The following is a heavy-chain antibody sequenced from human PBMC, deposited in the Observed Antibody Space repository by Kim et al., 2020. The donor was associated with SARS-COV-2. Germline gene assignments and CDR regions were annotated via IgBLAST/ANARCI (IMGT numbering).Heavy chain of an antibody. V-gene: IGHV4-34*01. Sequence: SETLSLTCAVYGGSFSGYYWSWIRQPPGKGLEWIGEINHSGSTNYNQSLKSRVTISVDTSKNQFSLKLSSVTAADTAVYYCARGVNYDFWSGYYGVGNWFDPWGQGTLVT. J-gene: IGHJ5*02. CDR2: INHSGST. CDR3: ARGVNYDFWSGYYGVGNWFDP. D-gene: IGHD3-3*01. CDR1: GGSFSGYY.